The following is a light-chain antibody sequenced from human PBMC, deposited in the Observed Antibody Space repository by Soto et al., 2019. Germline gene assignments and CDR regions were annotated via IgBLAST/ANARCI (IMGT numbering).Light chain of an antibody. Sequence: QSALTQPASVSGSPGQSITISCSGTSSDIGAYKYVSWYQQHPGKAPKLMIYEVSNRPSGVSNRFSGSKSGNTASLTISGLQAEDEADYYCSSYTSRSTDVFGTGTKLTVL. J-gene: IGLJ1*01. CDR1: SSDIGAYKY. CDR3: SSYTSRSTDV. CDR2: EVS. V-gene: IGLV2-14*01.